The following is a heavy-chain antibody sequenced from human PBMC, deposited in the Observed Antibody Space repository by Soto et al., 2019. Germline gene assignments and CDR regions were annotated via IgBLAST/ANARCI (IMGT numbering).Heavy chain of an antibody. Sequence: TLSLTCAVSGGSISSGGYSWSWIRQPPGKGLEWIGYIYHSGSTYYNPSLKSRVTISVDRSKNQFSLKLSSVTAADTAVYYCAGSIAARLLGNWFDPWGQGTLVTVSS. CDR3: AGSIAARLLGNWFDP. J-gene: IGHJ5*02. CDR1: GGSISSGGYS. V-gene: IGHV4-30-2*01. CDR2: IYHSGST. D-gene: IGHD6-6*01.